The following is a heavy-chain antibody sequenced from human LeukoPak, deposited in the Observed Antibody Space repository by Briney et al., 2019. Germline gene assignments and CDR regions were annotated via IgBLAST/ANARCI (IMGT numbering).Heavy chain of an antibody. D-gene: IGHD3-22*01. CDR2: INPSGGST. V-gene: IGHV1-46*01. CDR1: GYTFTSYY. J-gene: IGHJ4*02. CDR3: ARGAYDSSGYYQLGYFDY. Sequence: ASVKVSCKASGYTFTSYYMHWVRQAPGQGLEWMGIINPSGGSTSYAQKFQGRVTMTRDTSTSTVYMELSSLRSEDTAVHYCARGAYDSSGYYQLGYFDYWGQGTLVTVSS.